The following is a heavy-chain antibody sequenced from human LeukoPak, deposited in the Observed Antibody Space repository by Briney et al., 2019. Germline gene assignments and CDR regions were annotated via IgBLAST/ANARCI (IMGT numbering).Heavy chain of an antibody. V-gene: IGHV5-51*01. CDR1: GYSFTIYW. CDR2: IYPGDSDV. Sequence: GESLKISCEGSGYSFTIYWIGWVRQMPGKGLGWMGIIYPGDSDVRYTPSFQGQVTISADKSINTAYLQWSSLKASDTAMYYCARLYRYCSGGDCYPYYFDNWGQGTLVTVSS. J-gene: IGHJ4*02. CDR3: ARLYRYCSGGDCYPYYFDN. D-gene: IGHD2-15*01.